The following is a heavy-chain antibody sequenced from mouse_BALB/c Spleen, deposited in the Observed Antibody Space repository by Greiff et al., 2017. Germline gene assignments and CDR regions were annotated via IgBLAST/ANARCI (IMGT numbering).Heavy chain of an antibody. D-gene: IGHD2-1*01. Sequence: VQLQQSGAELVRSGASVKLSCTASGFNFKDYYMHWVRQRPEQGLEWIGWIDPENGDTEYAPKFQGKATMTADTSSNTAYLQLSSLTSEDTAVYYCNAYGNYAAMDYWGQGTSVTVSS. CDR2: IDPENGDT. CDR1: GFNFKDYY. J-gene: IGHJ4*01. V-gene: IGHV14-4*02. CDR3: NAYGNYAAMDY.